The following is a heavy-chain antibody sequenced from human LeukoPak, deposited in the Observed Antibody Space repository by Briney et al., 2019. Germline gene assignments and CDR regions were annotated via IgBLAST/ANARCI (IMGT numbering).Heavy chain of an antibody. D-gene: IGHD1-14*01. Sequence: GGSLRLSCAASGFTFSSYAMHWVRQAPGKGLEWVAVISYDESNKYYADSVKGRFTISRDNSKNTLYLQMNSLRAEDTAVYYCAKDFGRNLGGPGYWGRGTLVIVSS. CDR2: ISYDESNK. J-gene: IGHJ4*02. CDR1: GFTFSSYA. CDR3: AKDFGRNLGGPGY. V-gene: IGHV3-30-3*01.